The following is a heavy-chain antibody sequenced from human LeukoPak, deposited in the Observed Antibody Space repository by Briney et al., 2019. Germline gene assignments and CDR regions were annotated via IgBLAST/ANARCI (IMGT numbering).Heavy chain of an antibody. CDR2: ISGSGGST. V-gene: IGHV3-23*01. CDR1: GFTFSNYA. D-gene: IGHD3-22*01. CDR3: AKAYYDSSGYYNYFGY. J-gene: IGHJ4*02. Sequence: GGSLRLSCAASGFTFSNYAMSWVRQAPGKGLEWVSSISGSGGSTLYADSVKGRFTISRDNSKNTLYLQMNSLRAEDTAVYYCAKAYYDSSGYYNYFGYWGQGTPVTVSS.